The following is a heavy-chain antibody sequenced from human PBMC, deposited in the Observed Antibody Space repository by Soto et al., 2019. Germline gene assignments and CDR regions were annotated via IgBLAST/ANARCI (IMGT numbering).Heavy chain of an antibody. CDR2: IIPILGTA. Sequence: SEKVSFKTSRGSFISYAISWVRQAPGQGLEWMGGIIPILGTANYAQKFQGRVTITADESTSTAYMELSSLRSEDTAVYYCARVPRGYCSGGSCYSEQYYFDYWGQGTLVTVSS. CDR1: RGSFISYA. D-gene: IGHD2-15*01. V-gene: IGHV1-69*13. CDR3: ARVPRGYCSGGSCYSEQYYFDY. J-gene: IGHJ4*02.